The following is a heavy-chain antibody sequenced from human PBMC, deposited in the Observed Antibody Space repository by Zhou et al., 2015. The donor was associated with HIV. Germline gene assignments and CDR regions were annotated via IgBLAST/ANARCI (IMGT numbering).Heavy chain of an antibody. CDR3: AREGWGSWYFDL. CDR1: GGTFRTYA. J-gene: IGHJ2*01. D-gene: IGHD7-27*01. CDR2: IIPIFDTA. Sequence: QVQLVQSGAEVKKPGSSVKVSCRASGGTFRTYAISWVRQAPGQGLEWMGGIIPIFDTANYAQKFQGRVTITADESTNTAYMELRSLRSEDTAVYYCAREGWGSWYFDLWGRGTLVSVSS. V-gene: IGHV1-69*01.